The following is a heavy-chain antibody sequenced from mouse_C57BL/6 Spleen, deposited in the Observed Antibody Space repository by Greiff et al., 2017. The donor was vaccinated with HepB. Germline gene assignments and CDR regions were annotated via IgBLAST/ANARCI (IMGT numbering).Heavy chain of an antibody. CDR3: ARDRGYGSSYPAWFAY. D-gene: IGHD1-1*01. Sequence: EVKVVESGGGLVKPGGSLKLSCAASGFTFSSYAMSWVRQTPEKRLEWVATISDGGSYTYYPDNVKGRFTISRDNAKNNLYLQMSHLKSEDTAMYYCARDRGYGSSYPAWFAYWGQGTLVTVSA. J-gene: IGHJ3*01. CDR1: GFTFSSYA. CDR2: ISDGGSYT. V-gene: IGHV5-4*01.